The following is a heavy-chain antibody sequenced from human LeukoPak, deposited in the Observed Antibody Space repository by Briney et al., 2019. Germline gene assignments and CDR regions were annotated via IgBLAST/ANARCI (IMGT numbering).Heavy chain of an antibody. J-gene: IGHJ4*02. CDR1: GYSFTSYW. D-gene: IGHD3-22*01. CDR2: IYPGDPDT. CDR3: ARTYYYDSSGYYYVGLFDY. Sequence: GESLKISCKGSGYSFTSYWIGWVRQMPGKGLEWMGIIYPGDPDTRYTPSFQGQVTISADKSISTAYLQWSSLKASDTAMYYCARTYYYDSSGYYYVGLFDYWGQGTLVTVSS. V-gene: IGHV5-51*01.